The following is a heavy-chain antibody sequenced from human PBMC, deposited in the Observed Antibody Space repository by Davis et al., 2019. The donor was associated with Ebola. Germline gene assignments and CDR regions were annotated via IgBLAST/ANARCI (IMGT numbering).Heavy chain of an antibody. CDR3: ARYRPYYYDSRYGMDV. V-gene: IGHV4-59*02. J-gene: IGHJ6*02. CDR2: IYDSWTT. Sequence: MPSETLSLTCTVSGGSVSGHQWSWIRQPPGKGLEWIGHIYDSWTTDYNPSLKSRVTISVDTSKNQFSLKLSSVTAADTAVYYCARYRPYYYDSRYGMDVWGQGTTVTVSS. CDR1: GGSVSGHQ. D-gene: IGHD3-22*01.